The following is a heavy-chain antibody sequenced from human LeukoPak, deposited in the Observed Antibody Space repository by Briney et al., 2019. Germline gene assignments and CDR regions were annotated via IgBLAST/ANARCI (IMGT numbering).Heavy chain of an antibody. J-gene: IGHJ4*02. CDR3: AKATLDGYNYGPWDY. Sequence: GGSLRLSCAASGFTFSSYGMSWVRQAPGKGLEWVSAIYGGGGSTYYADSVKGRFTISRDNSKNTLYLQINSLRAEDTAVYYCAKATLDGYNYGPWDYWGQGTLVTVSS. V-gene: IGHV3-23*01. D-gene: IGHD5-24*01. CDR2: IYGGGGST. CDR1: GFTFSSYG.